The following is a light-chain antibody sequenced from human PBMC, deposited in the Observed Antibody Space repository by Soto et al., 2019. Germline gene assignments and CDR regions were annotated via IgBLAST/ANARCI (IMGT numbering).Light chain of an antibody. CDR2: GAS. Sequence: EIVLTQSPGTLSLSPGERATLSGRASQSVSSSYLAWYQQKPGQAPRLLIYGASSRATGIPDRFSGSGSGTDFTLTISRLEPEDFAVYYCQQDGRSPITFGQGTRLEIK. J-gene: IGKJ5*01. V-gene: IGKV3-20*01. CDR3: QQDGRSPIT. CDR1: QSVSSSY.